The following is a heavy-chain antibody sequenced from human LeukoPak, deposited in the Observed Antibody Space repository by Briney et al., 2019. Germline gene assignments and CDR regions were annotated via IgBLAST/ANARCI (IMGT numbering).Heavy chain of an antibody. Sequence: SVKVSCKASGGTFSSYAISWVRQAPGQGLEWMGGIIPIFGTANYAQKFQGRVTSTADKSTSTAYMELSSLRSEDTAVYYCASYGGNHAFDIWGQGTMVTVSS. D-gene: IGHD4-23*01. J-gene: IGHJ3*02. CDR1: GGTFSSYA. V-gene: IGHV1-69*06. CDR2: IIPIFGTA. CDR3: ASYGGNHAFDI.